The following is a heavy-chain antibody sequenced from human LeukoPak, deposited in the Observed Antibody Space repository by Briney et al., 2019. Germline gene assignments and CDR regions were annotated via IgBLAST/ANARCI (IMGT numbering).Heavy chain of an antibody. CDR2: ISRRSGAT. V-gene: IGHV1-2*02. D-gene: IGHD6-19*01. Sequence: ASVKVSCKASGYIFSDYYMHWVRQAPGRGFEWMGWISRRSGATKIAEKFQGRVTLTRDTSISTAYMELSRLRSDDTAVYYCARGKQWLVPFDYWGQGTLVTVSS. CDR3: ARGKQWLVPFDY. J-gene: IGHJ4*02. CDR1: GYIFSDYY.